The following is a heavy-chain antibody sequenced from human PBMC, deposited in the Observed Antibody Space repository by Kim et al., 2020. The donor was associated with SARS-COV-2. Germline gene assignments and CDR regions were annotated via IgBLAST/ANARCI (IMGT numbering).Heavy chain of an antibody. J-gene: IGHJ5*02. CDR3: ARVYDFWSGYYSYNWFDP. V-gene: IGHV1-2*06. D-gene: IGHD3-3*01. CDR2: INPNSGGT. Sequence: ASVKVSCKASGYTFTGYYMHWVRQAPGQGLEWMGRINPNSGGTNYAQKFQGRVTMTRDTSISTAYMELSRLRSDDTAVYYCARVYDFWSGYYSYNWFDPWGQGTLVTVSS. CDR1: GYTFTGYY.